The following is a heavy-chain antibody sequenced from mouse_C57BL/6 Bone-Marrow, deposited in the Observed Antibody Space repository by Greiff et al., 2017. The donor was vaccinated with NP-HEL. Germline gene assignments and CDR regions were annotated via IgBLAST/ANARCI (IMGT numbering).Heavy chain of an antibody. CDR1: GYTFTSYW. Sequence: QVQLQQPGAELVKPGASVKMSCKASGYTFTSYWITWVKQSPGQGLEWIGDIYPGSGSTNYNEKFKSKATLTVDTSSSTAYMQLSSLTSEDSAVYYSARGGLITTVGWGQGTTLTVSS. J-gene: IGHJ2*01. CDR3: ARGGLITTVG. V-gene: IGHV1-55*01. D-gene: IGHD1-1*01. CDR2: IYPGSGST.